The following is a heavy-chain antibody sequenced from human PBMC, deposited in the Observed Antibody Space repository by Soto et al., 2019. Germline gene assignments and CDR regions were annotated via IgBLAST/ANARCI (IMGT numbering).Heavy chain of an antibody. J-gene: IGHJ6*02. D-gene: IGHD3-3*01. V-gene: IGHV5-51*01. CDR2: IYPGDSDT. Sequence: GESLKISFKGSEYSFSTYWISWVRQMPGKGLEWMGIIYPGDSDTRYSPYFQGQVNISDDKSISTAHLQWSSLKASDSAMYYCERQIRHYDSWSNKYYYSGLDVGGQGTTV. CDR1: EYSFSTYW. CDR3: ERQIRHYDSWSNKYYYSGLDV.